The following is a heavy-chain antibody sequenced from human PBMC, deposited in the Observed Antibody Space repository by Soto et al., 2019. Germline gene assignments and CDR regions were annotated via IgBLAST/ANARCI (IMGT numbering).Heavy chain of an antibody. J-gene: IGHJ4*02. CDR1: GFTFSSIS. CDR3: ARDRQKALVVVAATGGFDY. V-gene: IGHV3-30*04. Sequence: QVQLVESGGGVVQPGRSLRLSCAVSGFTFSSISMHWVRQDPDMGLEWVAFISFAGNNKYYADSVKGRFTISRDNSNNMVYLEMNSLRPDDTAVYYCARDRQKALVVVAATGGFDYWGQGTPVTVSS. CDR2: ISFAGNNK. D-gene: IGHD2-15*01.